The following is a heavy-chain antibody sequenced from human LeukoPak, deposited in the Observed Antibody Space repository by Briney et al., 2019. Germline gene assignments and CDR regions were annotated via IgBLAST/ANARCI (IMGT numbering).Heavy chain of an antibody. V-gene: IGHV4-39*07. CDR1: GGSISSSSYY. CDR2: IYYSGST. CDR3: AGGRDSRGYQFMGFDS. J-gene: IGHJ4*02. D-gene: IGHD3-22*01. Sequence: SETLSLTCTVSGGSISSSSYYWGWIRQPPGKGLEWIGSIYYSGSTYYNPSLKSRVTISVDTSKNQFSLRLSSVTAADTAVYYCAGGRDSRGYQFMGFDSWGQGNLVTVSS.